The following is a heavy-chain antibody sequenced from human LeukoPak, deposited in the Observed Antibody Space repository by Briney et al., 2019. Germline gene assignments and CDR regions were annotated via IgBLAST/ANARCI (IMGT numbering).Heavy chain of an antibody. CDR1: GYSFTSYW. Sequence: GESLKISCKGSGYSFTSYWIGWVRQMPGKGLEWMGIIYPGDSDTRYSPSFQGQVTISADESISTAYLQWGSLKASDTAVYYCARPSGYSSGWYSTDYWGQGTLVTVSS. J-gene: IGHJ4*02. D-gene: IGHD6-19*01. CDR2: IYPGDSDT. CDR3: ARPSGYSSGWYSTDY. V-gene: IGHV5-51*01.